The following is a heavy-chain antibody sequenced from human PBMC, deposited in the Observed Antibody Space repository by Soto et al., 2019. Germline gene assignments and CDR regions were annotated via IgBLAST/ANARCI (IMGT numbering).Heavy chain of an antibody. CDR3: ARGGIAAAFDY. Sequence: SETLSLTCTVSGGSISSYYWSWIRQPPGKGLEWIGYIYYSGSTNYNPSLKSRVTISVDTSKNQFSLKLSSVTAADTAVYYCARGGIAAAFDYWGQGTLVTVSS. CDR1: GGSISSYY. CDR2: IYYSGST. J-gene: IGHJ4*02. V-gene: IGHV4-59*01. D-gene: IGHD6-13*01.